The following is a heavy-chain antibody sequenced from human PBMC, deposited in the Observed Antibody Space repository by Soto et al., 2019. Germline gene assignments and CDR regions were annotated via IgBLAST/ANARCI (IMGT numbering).Heavy chain of an antibody. J-gene: IGHJ4*02. CDR3: ARLRTGYCSGGSCLSQVSYYFDY. CDR1: GGSISSGDYY. D-gene: IGHD2-15*01. Sequence: SETLSLTCTVSGGSISSGDYYWSWIRQPPGKGLEWIGYIYYSGSTYYNPSLKSRVTISVDTSKNQFSLKLSSVTAADTAVYYCARLRTGYCSGGSCLSQVSYYFDYWGQGTLVPVSS. V-gene: IGHV4-30-4*01. CDR2: IYYSGST.